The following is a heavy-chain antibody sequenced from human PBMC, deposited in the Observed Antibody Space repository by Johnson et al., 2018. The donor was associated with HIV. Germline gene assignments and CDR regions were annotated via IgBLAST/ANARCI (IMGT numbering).Heavy chain of an antibody. CDR1: GFTVSSNY. Sequence: MQLVEFGGGLVQPGGSLRLSCAASGFTVSSNYMSWVRQAPGKGLEWASFFYSGGSTYYADSVKGRFTISSDNSKNTLYLQMDSLRAEDTAVYFCAREMVAAKDAFDIWGQGTMVTVSS. CDR2: FYSGGST. D-gene: IGHD2-15*01. V-gene: IGHV3-66*02. CDR3: AREMVAAKDAFDI. J-gene: IGHJ3*02.